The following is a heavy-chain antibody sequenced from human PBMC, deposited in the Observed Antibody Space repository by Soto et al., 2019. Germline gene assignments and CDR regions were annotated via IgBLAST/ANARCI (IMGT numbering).Heavy chain of an antibody. D-gene: IGHD3-10*01. Sequence: QVQLQESGPGLVKPSQTLSLTCTISGGSVSSGGYYWSWIRQHPGKGQEWIGYIYYRGSTYYNPPLKSGVTITVDTSKNQFSLKLRSVTAADTAVYYCARDPRYYASVTYYKGSWGQGTLVTVSS. J-gene: IGHJ4*02. CDR2: IYYRGST. V-gene: IGHV4-31*03. CDR3: ARDPRYYASVTYYKGS. CDR1: GGSVSSGGYY.